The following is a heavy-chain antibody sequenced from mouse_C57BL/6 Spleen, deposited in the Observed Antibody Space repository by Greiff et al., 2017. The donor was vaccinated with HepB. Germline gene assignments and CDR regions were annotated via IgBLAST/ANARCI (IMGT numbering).Heavy chain of an antibody. V-gene: IGHV5-17*01. J-gene: IGHJ2*01. CDR3: AGGSSYFDD. Sequence: DVKLVESGGGLVKPGGSLKLSCAASGFTFSDYGMHWVRQAPEKGLEWVAYISSGSSTIYYADTVKGRYTISRDNAKNTLFMQMTSLRSEDTAMYYCAGGSSYFDDWGQGTTLTVSS. CDR2: ISSGSSTI. D-gene: IGHD1-1*01. CDR1: GFTFSDYG.